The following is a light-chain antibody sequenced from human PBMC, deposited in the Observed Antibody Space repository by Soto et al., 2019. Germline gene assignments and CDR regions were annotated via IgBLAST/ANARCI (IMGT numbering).Light chain of an antibody. CDR2: KAS. Sequence: EIHMTQSASSLSASLGERVTITCRASQSIITWLAWYQQKPGRAPKLLIYKASSLESGVPSRFSGSGSGTEFTLTIRSLQTDDFATYYCQQYNSQWTFGQGTKV. J-gene: IGKJ1*01. V-gene: IGKV1-5*03. CDR1: QSIITW. CDR3: QQYNSQWT.